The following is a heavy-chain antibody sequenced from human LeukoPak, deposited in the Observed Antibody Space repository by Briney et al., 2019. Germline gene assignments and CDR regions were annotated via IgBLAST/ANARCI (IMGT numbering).Heavy chain of an antibody. Sequence: PGGSLRLSCEASGFTFSTYGMSWVRQAPGKGLEWVSAISGSGGSTYYADSVKGRVTISRDNSKNTLYLQVNSPRVEDTAVYYCAKDRLGAMMYFDFWGQGTLVTVSS. CDR1: GFTFSTYG. D-gene: IGHD1-26*01. CDR2: ISGSGGST. V-gene: IGHV3-23*01. CDR3: AKDRLGAMMYFDF. J-gene: IGHJ4*02.